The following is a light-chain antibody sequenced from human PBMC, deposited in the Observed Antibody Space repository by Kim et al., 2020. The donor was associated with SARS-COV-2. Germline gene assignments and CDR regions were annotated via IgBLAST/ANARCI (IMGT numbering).Light chain of an antibody. V-gene: IGKV3-20*01. CDR2: GAS. J-gene: IGKJ1*01. CDR1: QSINNN. CDR3: QQYATSGRT. Sequence: LPPGERAALPCRASQSINNNLAWYQQIPGQAPRLLLYGASYRATGIADRFSGSGSGTDFTLTISRLEPEDFAVYYCQQYATSGRTFGQGTKVEIK.